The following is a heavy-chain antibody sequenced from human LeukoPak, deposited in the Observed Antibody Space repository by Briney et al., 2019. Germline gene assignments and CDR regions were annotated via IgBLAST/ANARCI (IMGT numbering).Heavy chain of an antibody. CDR1: GASISSHY. D-gene: IGHD6-19*01. CDR3: TRDGGVAVTPLDFDY. V-gene: IGHV4-59*11. Sequence: PSETLSLTCTVSGASISSHYWSWIRQPPGKGLEWIGYIFYSGSTNYNPSLKSRVTLSVDTSKNQISLRLSSVTAADTAVYYCTRDGGVAVTPLDFDYWGQGTLVTVSS. J-gene: IGHJ4*02. CDR2: IFYSGST.